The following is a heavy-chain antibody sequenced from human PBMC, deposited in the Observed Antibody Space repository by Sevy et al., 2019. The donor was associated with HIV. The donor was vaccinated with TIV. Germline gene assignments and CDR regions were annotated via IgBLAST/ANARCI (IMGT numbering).Heavy chain of an antibody. V-gene: IGHV4-39*01. CDR1: GDSITRSVYY. CDR3: ARRSAGQWLAVYYFDS. CDR2: ISSSGST. Sequence: SETLSLTCSVSGDSITRSVYYWAWIRQPPGKGLEWIGSISSSGSTYHNASLKGRLTMAVDTSKSQFSLTLESVTAADTAVYYCARRSAGQWLAVYYFDSWGQGTLVTVSS. D-gene: IGHD6-19*01. J-gene: IGHJ4*02.